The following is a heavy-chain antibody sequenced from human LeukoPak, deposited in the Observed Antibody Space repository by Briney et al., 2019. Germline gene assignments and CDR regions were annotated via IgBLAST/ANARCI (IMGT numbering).Heavy chain of an antibody. J-gene: IGHJ4*02. V-gene: IGHV3-23*01. CDR3: AKNGGSECYSHLDS. CDR2: TSGSGGST. CDR1: GFTFSSYA. D-gene: IGHD2-21*01. Sequence: GGSLRLSCAASGFTFSSYAMSWVRQAPGKGLEWVSGTSGSGGSTYYAGSVKGRFTISRDNSKNTLYLQMNSLRVEDTAVYYCAKNGGSECYSHLDSWGQGTLVTVSS.